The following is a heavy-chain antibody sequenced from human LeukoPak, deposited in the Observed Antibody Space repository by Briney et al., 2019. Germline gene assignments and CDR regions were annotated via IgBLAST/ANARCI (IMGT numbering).Heavy chain of an antibody. D-gene: IGHD1-26*01. CDR2: ISYDGSSK. J-gene: IGHJ4*02. Sequence: GGSLRLSCAASGFTFSTYAMHWVRQAPGKGLEWVAVISYDGSSKYYADSVKGRFTISRDNSKNTLYLQMNSLRAEDTAVYYCARDLGGATNFDYWGQGTLVIVSS. V-gene: IGHV3-30*04. CDR3: ARDLGGATNFDY. CDR1: GFTFSTYA.